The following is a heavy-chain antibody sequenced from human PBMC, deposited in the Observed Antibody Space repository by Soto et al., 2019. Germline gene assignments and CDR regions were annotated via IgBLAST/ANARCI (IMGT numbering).Heavy chain of an antibody. J-gene: IGHJ6*02. Sequence: QVQLVQSGAEVKKPGASVKVSCKASGYTFTSYDINWVRQATGQGLEWMGWMNPNSGNTGYAQKFQGRVTMTRNTSISTAYMELSSLRSEDTAVYYCARGYCISTSCYGDEGDYYYYGMDVWGQGTTVTVSS. V-gene: IGHV1-8*01. CDR2: MNPNSGNT. CDR3: ARGYCISTSCYGDEGDYYYYGMDV. CDR1: GYTFTSYD. D-gene: IGHD2-2*01.